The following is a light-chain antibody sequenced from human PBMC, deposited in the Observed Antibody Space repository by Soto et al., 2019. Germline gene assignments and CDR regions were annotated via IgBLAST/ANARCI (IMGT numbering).Light chain of an antibody. CDR3: QQYGKSPRT. CDR1: QSVGSRN. J-gene: IGKJ2*01. CDR2: GTS. V-gene: IGKV3-20*01. Sequence: EIVLTQSPRTLSLSPGERATLSCRASQSVGSRNLAWYQQKPGQAPRLLIYGTSNRATDMPDRFSGSGSGTDFTLSIRNLEPEDFAVYYCQQYGKSPRTFGQGTKVDIK.